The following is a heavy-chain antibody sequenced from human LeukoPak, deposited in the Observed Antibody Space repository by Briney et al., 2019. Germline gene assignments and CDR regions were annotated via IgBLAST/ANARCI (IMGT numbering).Heavy chain of an antibody. CDR1: GGSISSGKW. CDR3: ANNLDY. J-gene: IGHJ4*02. Sequence: GTLSLTCGVSGGSISSGKWWSWVRQAPGKGLEWVSAISGSGGSTYYADSVKGRFTISRDNSKNTLYLQMNSLRAEDTAVYYCANNLDYWGQGTLVTVSS. CDR2: ISGSGGST. V-gene: IGHV3-23*01. D-gene: IGHD1-14*01.